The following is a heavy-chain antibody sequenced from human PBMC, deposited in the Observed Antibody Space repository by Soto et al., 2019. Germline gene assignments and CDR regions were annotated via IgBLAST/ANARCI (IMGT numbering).Heavy chain of an antibody. CDR3: ASWYYDTSGHAAFEI. D-gene: IGHD3-22*01. V-gene: IGHV1-2*02. CDR2: INPNSGGT. Sequence: XSVKVSCTSSGSTFTCYYMHLVRQAPGQGLECMGWINPNSGGTNYVQQFQGRVTMARDTSTTTAYMDLSSLRSDDTAVYYCASWYYDTSGHAAFEIWGQGTLVTVSS. J-gene: IGHJ3*02. CDR1: GSTFTCYY.